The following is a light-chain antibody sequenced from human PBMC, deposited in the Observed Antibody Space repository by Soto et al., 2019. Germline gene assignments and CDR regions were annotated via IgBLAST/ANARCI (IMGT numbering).Light chain of an antibody. CDR1: QSISSW. V-gene: IGKV1-5*03. CDR2: KAS. J-gene: IGKJ2*01. Sequence: DIQMTQSPSTLSASVGDRVTITCRASQSISSWLAWYQQKPGKAPKLLIYKASSLPSGVPSRFXGSGSGTEFTLTISSLQPDDYATYYCQQYNSYSPYTFGQGTKLEIK. CDR3: QQYNSYSPYT.